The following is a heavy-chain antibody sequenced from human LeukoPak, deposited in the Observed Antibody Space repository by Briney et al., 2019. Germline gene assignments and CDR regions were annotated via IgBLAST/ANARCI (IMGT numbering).Heavy chain of an antibody. V-gene: IGHV4-59*01. CDR1: GGSTSSYY. CDR3: ARVQGYYGSGSYLDAFDI. D-gene: IGHD3-10*01. CDR2: IYYSGST. Sequence: SETLSLTCTVSGGSTSSYYWSWIRQPPGKGLEWIGYIYYSGSTNYNPSLKSRVTISVDTSKNQFSLKLSSVTAADTAVYYCARVQGYYGSGSYLDAFDIWGQGTMVTVSS. J-gene: IGHJ3*02.